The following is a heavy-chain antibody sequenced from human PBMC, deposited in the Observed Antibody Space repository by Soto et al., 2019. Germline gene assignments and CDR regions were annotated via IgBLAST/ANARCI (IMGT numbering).Heavy chain of an antibody. CDR1: EDTFDNHA. CDR3: ANYPTTVTSDY. J-gene: IGHJ4*02. CDR2: INTGNGHT. Sequence: ASVKVSCKDSEDTFDNHALNWVRQAPGEKLEWVGRINTGNGHTEYSQKFQGRVTMTTDTSTSTAYMELRSLTSDDTAVYYCANYPTTVTSDYWGQGTLVTVSS. V-gene: IGHV1-3*04. D-gene: IGHD4-17*01.